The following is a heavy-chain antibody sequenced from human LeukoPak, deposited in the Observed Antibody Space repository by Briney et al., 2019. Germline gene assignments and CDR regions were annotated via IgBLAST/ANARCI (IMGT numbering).Heavy chain of an antibody. Sequence: ASVKVSCKAPGYTFTSYAMNWVRQAPGQGLEWMGWINTNTGNPTYAQGFTGRFVFSLDTSVSTAYLQISSLKAEDTAVYYCARLGVYCSSTSCYTAYYGMDVWGQGTTVTVSS. J-gene: IGHJ6*02. CDR3: ARLGVYCSSTSCYTAYYGMDV. V-gene: IGHV7-4-1*02. D-gene: IGHD2-2*02. CDR2: INTNTGNP. CDR1: GYTFTSYA.